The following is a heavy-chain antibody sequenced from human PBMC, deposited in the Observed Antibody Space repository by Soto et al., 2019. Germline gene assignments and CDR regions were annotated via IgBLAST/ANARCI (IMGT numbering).Heavy chain of an antibody. CDR2: INHSGSA. CDR3: AKGLSCGGASCSQYNWFDP. J-gene: IGHJ5*02. D-gene: IGHD2-15*01. CDR1: GGSFHGYY. V-gene: IGHV4-34*01. Sequence: SETLSLTCAVYGGSFHGYYWSWILQPPWKGLEWIGEINHSGSANYNPTFKSRVSISVDTSKNQLSLQLSSVSAADTAVYYCAKGLSCGGASCSQYNWFDPWGQGSLVTVSS.